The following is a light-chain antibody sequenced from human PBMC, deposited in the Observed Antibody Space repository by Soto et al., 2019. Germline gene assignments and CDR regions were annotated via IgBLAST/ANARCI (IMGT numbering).Light chain of an antibody. CDR2: LNS. V-gene: IGKV2-28*01. Sequence: DIVLTQFPLSLRVTPGEPASISCRSSQSLLHSNGYNYLDWYLQKPGQPPQLLIYLNSDRASGVPDRFSASGSGTSFTPKISRVEAEDVGVYYFLESPPTSPTFGGGTKVEIK. CDR1: QSLLHSNGYNY. CDR3: LESPPTSPT. J-gene: IGKJ4*01.